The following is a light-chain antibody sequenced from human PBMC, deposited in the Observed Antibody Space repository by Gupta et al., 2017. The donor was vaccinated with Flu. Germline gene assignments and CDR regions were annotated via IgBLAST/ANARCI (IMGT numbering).Light chain of an antibody. CDR2: GDV. V-gene: IGLV1-40*01. Sequence: ISCTGTRSDLWAGPQVLWYQQLPGSPPQRLIYGDVVRPSGIADRFSGSNSGTTATLAIAGLQVEDEADYYCQSFDDSLGGWRIFGGGTKLTVL. CDR3: QSFDDSLGGWRI. CDR1: RSDLWAGPQ. J-gene: IGLJ2*01.